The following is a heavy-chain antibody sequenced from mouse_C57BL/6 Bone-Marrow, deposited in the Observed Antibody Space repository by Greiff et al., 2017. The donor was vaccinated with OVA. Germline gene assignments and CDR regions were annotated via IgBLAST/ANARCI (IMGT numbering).Heavy chain of an antibody. CDR1: EYEFPSHD. Sequence: EVKVVESGGGLVQPGESLKLSCESNEYEFPSHDMSWVRKTPEKRLELVAAINSDGGSTYYPDTMERRFIISRDNTKKTLYLQMSSLRSEDTALYYCVRQGYGSSPLDYWGQGTTLTVSS. CDR2: INSDGGST. CDR3: VRQGYGSSPLDY. J-gene: IGHJ2*01. V-gene: IGHV5-2*01. D-gene: IGHD1-1*01.